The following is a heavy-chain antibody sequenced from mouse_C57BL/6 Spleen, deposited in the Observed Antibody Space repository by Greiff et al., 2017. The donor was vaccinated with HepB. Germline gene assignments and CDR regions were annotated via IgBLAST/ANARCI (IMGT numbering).Heavy chain of an antibody. D-gene: IGHD2-3*01. J-gene: IGHJ2*01. CDR1: GYAFSSYW. CDR2: IYPGDGDT. Sequence: VQLQQSGAELVKPGASVKISCKASGYAFSSYWMNWVKQRPGKGLEWIGQIYPGDGDTNYNGKFKGKATLTADKSSSTAYMQLSSLTSEDSAVYFCARWVTTRYYFDYWGQGTTLTVSS. V-gene: IGHV1-80*01. CDR3: ARWVTTRYYFDY.